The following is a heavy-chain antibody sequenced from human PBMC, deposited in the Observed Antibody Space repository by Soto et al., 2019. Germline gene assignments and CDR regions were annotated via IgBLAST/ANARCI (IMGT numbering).Heavy chain of an antibody. CDR1: GFTFSSYA. V-gene: IGHV3-23*01. J-gene: IGHJ4*02. CDR3: ARDHHYDRSGYY. Sequence: EVQLLESGGGFVQPGGSLRLSCAASGFTFSSYAISWVRQAPGKGLEWVSAITASGGTTYYADSVKGRFTISRDNSENTLYLQMNSLRAEDTAVYYCARDHHYDRSGYYWGQGTLVTVSS. D-gene: IGHD3-22*01. CDR2: ITASGGTT.